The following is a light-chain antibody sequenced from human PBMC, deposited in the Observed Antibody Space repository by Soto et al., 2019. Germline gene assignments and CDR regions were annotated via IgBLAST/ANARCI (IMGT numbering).Light chain of an antibody. CDR2: GAS. CDR3: QQYNNWPFT. J-gene: IGKJ3*01. Sequence: EIVMTQSPAPLSVSPGERATLSCRASQSVSSDLAWYQQKPGQAPRLLIYGASTRATGIPARFSGSGSGTEFPLTISSLQSEDSAVYYCQQYNNWPFTFGPGTKVDIK. CDR1: QSVSSD. V-gene: IGKV3-15*01.